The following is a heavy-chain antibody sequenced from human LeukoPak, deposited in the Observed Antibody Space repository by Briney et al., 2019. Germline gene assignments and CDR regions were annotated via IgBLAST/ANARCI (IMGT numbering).Heavy chain of an antibody. CDR1: GFTFSSFA. V-gene: IGHV3-23*01. D-gene: IGHD3-10*01. CDR2: ISGSGGST. CDR3: AKHTGSFDY. Sequence: GGSLRLSCAASGFTFSSFAMNWVRQAPGKGLEWVSAISGSGGSTYYADSVKGRFTISRDNSKNTLYLQMNSLRAEDTALYYCAKHTGSFDYRGQGTLVTVSS. J-gene: IGHJ4*02.